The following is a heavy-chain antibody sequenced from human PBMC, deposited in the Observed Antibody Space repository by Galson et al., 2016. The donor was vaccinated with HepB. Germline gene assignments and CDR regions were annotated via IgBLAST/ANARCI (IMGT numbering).Heavy chain of an antibody. CDR1: GFTFSSYG. V-gene: IGHV3-33*01. J-gene: IGHJ4*02. CDR2: IWFDGSNK. CDR3: ARALLQLWSGFDY. D-gene: IGHD5-18*01. Sequence: SLRLSCAAAGFTFSSYGMHWVRQPPGKGLEWVAVIWFDGSNKYFADSVKARFTVSRDNSKNTLYLQMNSLRVEDTAVYYCARALLQLWSGFDYWGQGAVVTVSS.